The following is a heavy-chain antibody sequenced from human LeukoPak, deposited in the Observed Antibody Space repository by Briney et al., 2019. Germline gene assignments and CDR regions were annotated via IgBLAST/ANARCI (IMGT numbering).Heavy chain of an antibody. V-gene: IGHV4-34*01. CDR2: INHSGST. CDR1: GGSFSGYY. J-gene: IGHJ4*02. CDR3: ARGRPRLRLLSYFDY. Sequence: SETLSLTCAVYGGSFSGYYWSWIRQPPGKGLEWIGGINHSGSTNYNPSLKSRVTISVDTSKNQFSLKLSSVTAADTAVYYCARGRPRLRLLSYFDYWGQGTLVTVSS. D-gene: IGHD5-12*01.